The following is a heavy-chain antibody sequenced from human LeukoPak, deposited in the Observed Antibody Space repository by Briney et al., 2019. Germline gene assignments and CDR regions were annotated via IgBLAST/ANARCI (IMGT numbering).Heavy chain of an antibody. CDR1: GGSISHYF. Sequence: SETLSLTCTVSGGSISHYFWSWIRQPPGKALEWIGYIYYSGSTNYNPSLKSRVTISVDPSKNQFSLKRNSVTAADTAVYYCAKTVAGYWYFDLWGRGTLVTVSS. V-gene: IGHV4-59*08. CDR3: AKTVAGYWYFDL. J-gene: IGHJ2*01. CDR2: IYYSGST. D-gene: IGHD6-19*01.